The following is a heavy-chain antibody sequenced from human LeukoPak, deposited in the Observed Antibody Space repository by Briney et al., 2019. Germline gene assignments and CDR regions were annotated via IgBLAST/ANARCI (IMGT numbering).Heavy chain of an antibody. J-gene: IGHJ4*02. D-gene: IGHD1-20*01. CDR1: GFIFSGYY. CDR2: ISSSGRTM. CDR3: ARDADNSYDY. V-gene: IGHV3-11*04. Sequence: GGSLRLSCAASGFIFSGYYMNWIRQAPGKGLEWVSYISSSGRTMHYADSVKGRFTISRDNAKNSLYLQMNSLRAEDTAVYYCARDADNSYDYWGQGTLVTVSS.